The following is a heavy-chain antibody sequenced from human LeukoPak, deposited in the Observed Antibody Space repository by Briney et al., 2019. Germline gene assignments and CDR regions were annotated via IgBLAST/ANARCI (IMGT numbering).Heavy chain of an antibody. V-gene: IGHV3-7*01. J-gene: IGHJ5*02. CDR2: IKQDGSEK. Sequence: GGSLRLSCVASGFTFSSYAMHWVRQAPGKGLEWVANIKQDGSEKYYVDSVKGRFTISRDNAKNSLYLQMNSLRAEDTAVYYCAREWLVFVFDPWGQGTLVTVSS. CDR3: AREWLVFVFDP. D-gene: IGHD6-19*01. CDR1: GFTFSSYA.